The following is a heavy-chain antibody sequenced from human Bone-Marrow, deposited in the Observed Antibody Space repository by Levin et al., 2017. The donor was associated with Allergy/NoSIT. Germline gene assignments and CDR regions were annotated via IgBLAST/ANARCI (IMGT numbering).Heavy chain of an antibody. CDR2: VDHSGGT. CDR3: ARDFPRLRRGLDY. Sequence: KASETLSLTCTVSGASVSRGSYFWTWIRQAPGKALEWIGNVDHSGGTNYNPSLKSRVTMSLDTSKDQFSLNLTSVTAADTAVYYCARDFPRLRRGLDYWGQGILVTVSS. CDR1: GASVSRGSYF. V-gene: IGHV4-61*01. D-gene: IGHD4-17*01. J-gene: IGHJ4*02.